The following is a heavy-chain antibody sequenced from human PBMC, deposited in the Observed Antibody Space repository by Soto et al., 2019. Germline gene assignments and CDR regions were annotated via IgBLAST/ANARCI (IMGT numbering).Heavy chain of an antibody. CDR3: ARSPGYYFDY. J-gene: IGHJ4*02. Sequence: SETLSLTCTVSGGSIGGYYWSWIRQPPGKGLECIGYIYYSGSTNYNPSLKSRVTISLDASKIQFSLKLSSVTAVDTAVYYCARSPGYYFDYWGQGTLVTVSS. CDR2: IYYSGST. CDR1: GGSIGGYY. V-gene: IGHV4-59*08.